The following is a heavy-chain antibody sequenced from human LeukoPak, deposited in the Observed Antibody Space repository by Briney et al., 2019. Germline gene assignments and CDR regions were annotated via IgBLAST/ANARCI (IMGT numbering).Heavy chain of an antibody. CDR3: ARVRNDFWSGYSPFDAFDI. V-gene: IGHV4-4*07. D-gene: IGHD3-3*01. J-gene: IGHJ3*02. Sequence: SETLSLTCTVSGGSISRYYWSWIRQPAGKGLEWIGHIYTSGSTNYNPSLKSRVTMSVDTSKNQFSLKLSSVTAADTAVYYCARVRNDFWSGYSPFDAFDIWGQGTMVTVSS. CDR1: GGSISRYY. CDR2: IYTSGST.